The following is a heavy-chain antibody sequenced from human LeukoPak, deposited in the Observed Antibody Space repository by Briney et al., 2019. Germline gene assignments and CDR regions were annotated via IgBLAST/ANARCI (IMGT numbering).Heavy chain of an antibody. J-gene: IGHJ4*02. CDR2: MNPNSGNT. D-gene: IGHD3-10*01. V-gene: IGHV1-8*01. CDR1: GYTFTSYD. Sequence: ASVKDSCKASGYTFTSYDINWVQQATGQGLEWMGWMNPNSGNTGYAQKFQGRVTMTRNTSITTAYMELSSLRSEDTVVYYCARGSSMSGVRGVTFDYWGQGSLVTVSS. CDR3: ARGSSMSGVRGVTFDY.